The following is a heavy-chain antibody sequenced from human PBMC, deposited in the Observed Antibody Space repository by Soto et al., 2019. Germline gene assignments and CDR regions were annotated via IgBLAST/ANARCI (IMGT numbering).Heavy chain of an antibody. Sequence: KAQEWIGEINQSGSTAYNPSLKSRGNISPDASINQFSLTLRSVTAADTAIYYCARFFFFQAEDGIRDVRSVSAFLLNRSSDL. J-gene: IGHJ2*01. CDR3: ARFFFFQAEDGIRDVRSVSAFLLNRSSDL. D-gene: IGHD3-10*02. CDR2: INQSGST. V-gene: IGHV4-34*01.